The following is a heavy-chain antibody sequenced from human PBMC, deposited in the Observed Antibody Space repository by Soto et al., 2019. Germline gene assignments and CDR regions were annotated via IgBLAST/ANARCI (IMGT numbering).Heavy chain of an antibody. CDR1: GFSVNMNY. J-gene: IGHJ4*02. D-gene: IGHD2-21*02. V-gene: IGHV3-66*01. Sequence: PGGSLRLSCTASGFSVNMNYMSWVRQAPGKGLEWVSVLHGDGSTYCADSVKGRFTISRDNSKNTVDLQMKSLRAEDTAVYYCAYYGGNGWVDYWGQGTLVTVSS. CDR2: LHGDGST. CDR3: AYYGGNGWVDY.